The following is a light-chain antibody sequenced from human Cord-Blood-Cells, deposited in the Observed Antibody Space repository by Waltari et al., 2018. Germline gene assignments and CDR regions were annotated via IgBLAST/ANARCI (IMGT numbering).Light chain of an antibody. Sequence: EIVLTQSPGTLSLSPGERATISCRASQSVSSSYLAWYQQKPGHAPRLLIYGASSSATGIPDRFSGSGSGTDFTLTISRLEPEDFAVYYCQQYGSSPRLTFGGGTKVEIK. CDR1: QSVSSSY. V-gene: IGKV3-20*01. CDR3: QQYGSSPRLT. CDR2: GAS. J-gene: IGKJ4*01.